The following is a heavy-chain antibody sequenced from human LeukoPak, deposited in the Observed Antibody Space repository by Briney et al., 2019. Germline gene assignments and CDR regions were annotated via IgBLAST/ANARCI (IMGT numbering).Heavy chain of an antibody. V-gene: IGHV3-48*03. D-gene: IGHD3-10*01. Sequence: GGSLRLSCAASGFTFSSYEINWVRQAPGKGLEWVSYISSSGSTIYYADSVKGRFTISRDNAKNSLYLQMNSLRAEDTAVYYCARGHQYYYGSGSYGGNWFDPWGQGTLVTVSS. CDR1: GFTFSSYE. CDR3: ARGHQYYYGSGSYGGNWFDP. CDR2: ISSSGSTI. J-gene: IGHJ5*02.